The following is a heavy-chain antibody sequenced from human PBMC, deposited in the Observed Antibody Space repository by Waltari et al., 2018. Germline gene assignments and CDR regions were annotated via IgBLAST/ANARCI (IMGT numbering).Heavy chain of an antibody. D-gene: IGHD4-17*01. CDR1: GGTFSSDA. CDR3: ARDSVLTTVVIRMDV. V-gene: IGHV1-69*01. CDR2: IIPIFGTA. Sequence: QVQLVQSGAEVKKPGSSVKVSCKASGGTFSSDANNWVRQAPGQGLEWMGGIIPIFGTAHYAQKFQGRVTMTADESTSTAYMELRSLRSEDTAVYYCARDSVLTTVVIRMDVWGQGTTVTVSS. J-gene: IGHJ6*02.